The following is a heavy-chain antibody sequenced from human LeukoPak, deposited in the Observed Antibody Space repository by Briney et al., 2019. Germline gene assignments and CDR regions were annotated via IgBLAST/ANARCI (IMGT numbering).Heavy chain of an antibody. D-gene: IGHD3-10*01. J-gene: IGHJ4*02. CDR1: GFTFSSYG. V-gene: IGHV3-33*06. Sequence: GRSLRLSCAASGFTFSSYGMHWVRQAPGKGLEWVAVIWYDGSNKYYADSVKGRFTISRDNSKNTLYLQMNSLRAEDTAVYYCAKDRVAGSRTEYYFDYWGRGTLVTVSS. CDR3: AKDRVAGSRTEYYFDY. CDR2: IWYDGSNK.